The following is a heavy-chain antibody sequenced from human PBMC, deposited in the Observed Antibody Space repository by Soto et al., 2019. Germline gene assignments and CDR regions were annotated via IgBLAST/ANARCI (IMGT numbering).Heavy chain of an antibody. D-gene: IGHD1-7*01. V-gene: IGHV3-30*18. CDR1: GFTFSSDG. Sequence: PGGSLRVSCAASGFTFSSDGMHWVRQAPGKGLEWVAVISYDGSYQYYVDSVKGRFTISRDNSKNTLYLQMNSLRAEDTAVYYCAKDEISKTIRGDAFNFWGQGTMVTVS. CDR3: AKDEISKTIRGDAFNF. CDR2: ISYDGSYQ. J-gene: IGHJ3*01.